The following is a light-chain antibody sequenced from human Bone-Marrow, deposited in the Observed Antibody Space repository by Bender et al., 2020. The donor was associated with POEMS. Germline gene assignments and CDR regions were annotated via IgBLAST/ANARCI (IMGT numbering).Light chain of an antibody. J-gene: IGLJ3*02. Sequence: QSVLTQPPSVSGAPGQTVTISCTGSSSNFGAGYDVHWYQQLPGTAPKLLIYANNNRPSGVPDRFSGSRSGTSASLAITGLQADDEADYYCQSYDSSLSSWVFGGGTKLTVL. CDR1: SSNFGAGYD. CDR2: ANN. V-gene: IGLV1-40*01. CDR3: QSYDSSLSSWV.